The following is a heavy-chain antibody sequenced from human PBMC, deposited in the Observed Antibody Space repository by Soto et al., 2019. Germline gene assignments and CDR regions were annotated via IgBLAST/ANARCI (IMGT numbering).Heavy chain of an antibody. V-gene: IGHV1-18*01. Sequence: GASVKVSCKASGYTFTSYGISWVRQAPGQGLEWMGWISAYNGNTNYAQKLQGGVTMTTDTSTSTAYMELRSLRSDDTAVYYCTRGQAVVVIAVDDYWGQGTLVTVSS. D-gene: IGHD2-21*01. CDR3: TRGQAVVVIAVDDY. CDR1: GYTFTSYG. CDR2: ISAYNGNT. J-gene: IGHJ4*02.